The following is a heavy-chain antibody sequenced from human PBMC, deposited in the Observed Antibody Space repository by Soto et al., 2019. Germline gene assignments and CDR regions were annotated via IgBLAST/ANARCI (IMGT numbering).Heavy chain of an antibody. V-gene: IGHV5-51*01. Sequence: PDESLKISCKGSGYSFTSYWIGWVRQMPGKGLEWMGIIYPGDSDTRYSPSFQGQVTISADKSISTAYLQWSSLKASDTAMYYCARQDCSGGSCYSGWFDPWGQGTLVTVSS. CDR1: GYSFTSYW. CDR3: ARQDCSGGSCYSGWFDP. D-gene: IGHD2-15*01. J-gene: IGHJ5*02. CDR2: IYPGDSDT.